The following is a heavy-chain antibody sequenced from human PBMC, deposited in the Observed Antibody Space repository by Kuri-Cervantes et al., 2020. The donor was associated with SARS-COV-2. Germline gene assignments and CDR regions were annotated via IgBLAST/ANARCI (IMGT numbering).Heavy chain of an antibody. CDR3: ARGVGIFGVVYYYYMDV. J-gene: IGHJ6*03. CDR1: GYTFTSYD. V-gene: IGHV1-8*03. Sequence: ASVKVSCKASGYTFTSYDINWVRQATGQGLEWMGWMNPNSGNTGYAQKFQGRVTITRNTSISTAYMELSSLRAEDMAVYYCARGVGIFGVVYYYYMDVWGKGTTVTVSS. D-gene: IGHD3-3*01. CDR2: MNPNSGNT.